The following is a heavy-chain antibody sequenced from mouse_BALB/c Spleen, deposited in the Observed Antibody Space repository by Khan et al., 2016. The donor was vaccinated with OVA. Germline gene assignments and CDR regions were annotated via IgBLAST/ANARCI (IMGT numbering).Heavy chain of an antibody. CDR3: AKDPPYYAMDY. CDR2: IWGGRSK. J-gene: IGHJ4*01. CDR1: GFSLADYA. V-gene: IGHV2-6-5*01. Sequence: QIQLVQSGPGLVAPSQSLSITCTVSGFSLADYAVSWIRQPPGKGLEWLGVIWGGRSKYYNSAPKSRLSISKDNSKSQVFLKRNSLHADDTAMYYCAKDPPYYAMDYWGQGTSVTVSS.